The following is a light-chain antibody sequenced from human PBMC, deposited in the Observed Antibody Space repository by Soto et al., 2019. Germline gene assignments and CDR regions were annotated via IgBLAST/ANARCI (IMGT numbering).Light chain of an antibody. CDR1: SGHSSYA. J-gene: IGLJ2*01. CDR3: QTWGTGLQE. Sequence: QPVLTQSPSASASLGASVKLTCTLSSGHSSYAIAWHQQQPEKGPRFLMYLNNDGSHSKGDGIPDRFSGSSSGAERYLTISRLQSEDEADYYCQTWGTGLQEFGGGTKLTVL. V-gene: IGLV4-69*01. CDR2: LNNDGSH.